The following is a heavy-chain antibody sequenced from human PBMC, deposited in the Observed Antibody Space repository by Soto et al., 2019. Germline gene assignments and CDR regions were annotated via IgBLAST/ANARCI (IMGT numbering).Heavy chain of an antibody. V-gene: IGHV4-59*01. CDR3: ATNSPCSSTSCPIDYYYYGMDV. Sequence: QVQLQESGPGLVKPSETLSLTCTVSGGSISSYYWSWIRQPPGKGLEWIGYIYYSGSTNYNPSLKSRVTISVDTSTNQFSLKLSSVTAADTAVYYCATNSPCSSTSCPIDYYYYGMDVWGQGTTVTVSS. CDR1: GGSISSYY. CDR2: IYYSGST. D-gene: IGHD2-2*01. J-gene: IGHJ6*02.